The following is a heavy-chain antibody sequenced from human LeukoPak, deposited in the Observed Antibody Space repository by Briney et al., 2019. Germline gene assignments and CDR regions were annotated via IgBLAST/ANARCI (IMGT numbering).Heavy chain of an antibody. CDR1: GGSFTFTSHA. Sequence: SVKVSCKASGGSFTFTSHAISWVRQAPGQGLEWMGGLIPIYGSANHAQKFQGRVTITSDESTRTVYMELSSLRPEDSAVYYCAGFFYDNSGDAFDLWGQGTMVTVSS. D-gene: IGHD3-22*01. V-gene: IGHV1-69*01. CDR3: AGFFYDNSGDAFDL. J-gene: IGHJ3*01. CDR2: LIPIYGSA.